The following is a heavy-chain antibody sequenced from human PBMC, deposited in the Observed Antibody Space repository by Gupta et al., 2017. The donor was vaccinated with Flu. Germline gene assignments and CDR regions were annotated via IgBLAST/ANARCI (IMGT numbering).Heavy chain of an antibody. CDR3: ARSLRYDFWSSYYSRAIYFDY. CDR2: IKQDGSGK. Sequence: VQRVESGGGWVQPGGAVSRSCVARGFTFCVYWMSWVGQAQGKGLEWVGNIKQDGSGKYYVDTVKGQFTISRDNAKNSLYLQMNSLRAEDTAVYYCARSLRYDFWSSYYSRAIYFDYWGQGTLVTVSS. CDR1: GFTFCVYW. D-gene: IGHD3-3*01. V-gene: IGHV3-7*01. J-gene: IGHJ4*02.